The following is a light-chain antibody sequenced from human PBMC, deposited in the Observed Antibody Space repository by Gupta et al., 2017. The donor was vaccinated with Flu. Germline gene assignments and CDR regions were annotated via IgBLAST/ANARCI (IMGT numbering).Light chain of an antibody. Sequence: IQMTQSPSSLSASVGDRVTITCRASQSISSYLNWYQQKPGKDPKLLIYAAPSLQSGVPSRWSGSGSGTNFTLTTSSLQPEDFATYYCQQSYSTPLYSFGQGTKLEIK. CDR3: QQSYSTPLYS. V-gene: IGKV1-39*01. CDR2: AAP. CDR1: QSISSY. J-gene: IGKJ2*03.